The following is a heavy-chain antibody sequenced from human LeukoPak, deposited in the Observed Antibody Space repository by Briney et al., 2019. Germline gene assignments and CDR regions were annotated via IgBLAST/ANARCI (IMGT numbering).Heavy chain of an antibody. CDR1: GYTFTSYA. CDR3: ARADSSGWPEYYFDY. Sequence: ASVKVSCKASGYTFTSYAMNWVRQAPGQGLEWMGWNNTNTGNPTYAQGFTGRFVFSLDTSVSTAYLQISSLKAEDTAVYYCARADSSGWPEYYFDYWGQGTLVTVSS. D-gene: IGHD6-19*01. V-gene: IGHV7-4-1*02. J-gene: IGHJ4*02. CDR2: NNTNTGNP.